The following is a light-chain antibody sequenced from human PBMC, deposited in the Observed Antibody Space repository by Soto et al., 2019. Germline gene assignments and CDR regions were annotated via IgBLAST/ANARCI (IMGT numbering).Light chain of an antibody. J-gene: IGKJ3*01. CDR3: QKYDSPPLT. CDR1: QDISNY. CDR2: DAS. V-gene: IGKV1-33*01. Sequence: DIQMTQSPSSLSASVGDRVTLSCQASQDISNYLNWYQHKEGKAPKLLIYDASNLETGVPSRFSGSGSGTDFTLTISSLQPEDIATYYCQKYDSPPLTFGPGTKVDIK.